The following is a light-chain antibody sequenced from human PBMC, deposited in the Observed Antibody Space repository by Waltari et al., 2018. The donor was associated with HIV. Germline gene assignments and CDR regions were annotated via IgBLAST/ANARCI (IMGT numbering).Light chain of an antibody. Sequence: QSVMTQPPSASGAPGQRVTISCSGSNSNIGSYNVNWYQQLPGRAPTLLIYSSDQRPSGVRDRFSGSKSDTSASLAISGVQPEDEADYYCAAWEDSLDGPWVFGGGTKLTVL. CDR1: NSNIGSYN. V-gene: IGLV1-44*01. CDR2: SSD. J-gene: IGLJ3*02. CDR3: AAWEDSLDGPWV.